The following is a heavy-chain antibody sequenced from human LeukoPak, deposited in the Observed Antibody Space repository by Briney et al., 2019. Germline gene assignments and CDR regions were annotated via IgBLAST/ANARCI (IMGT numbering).Heavy chain of an antibody. CDR1: GFTFNNYA. CDR3: ARDLGRSRGWLDP. CDR2: IRSSGVST. J-gene: IGHJ5*02. Sequence: PGGSLRLSCAASGFTFNNYAMTWVRQAPGQGLGWVSSIRSSGVSTYYADSVKGRITISRDNAKNSLYLQMNSLRAEDTAVYYCARDLGRSRGWLDPWGQGTLVTVSS. D-gene: IGHD1-26*01. V-gene: IGHV3-23*01.